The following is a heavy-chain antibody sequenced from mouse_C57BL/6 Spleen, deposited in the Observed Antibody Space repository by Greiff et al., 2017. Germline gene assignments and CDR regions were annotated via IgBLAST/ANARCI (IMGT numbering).Heavy chain of an antibody. CDR2: IRSKSNNYAT. CDR1: GFSFNTYA. D-gene: IGHD1-1*01. Sequence: EVKLVESGGGLVQPKGSLKLSCAASGFSFNTYAMNWVRQAPGKGLEWVARIRSKSNNYATYYADSVKDRFTISRDDSESMLYLQMNNLKTEDTAMYYCVRHYYGSSYWYFDVWGTGTTVTVSS. V-gene: IGHV10-1*01. J-gene: IGHJ1*03. CDR3: VRHYYGSSYWYFDV.